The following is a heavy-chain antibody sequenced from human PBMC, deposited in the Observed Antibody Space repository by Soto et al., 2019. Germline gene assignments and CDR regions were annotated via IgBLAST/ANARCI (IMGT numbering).Heavy chain of an antibody. CDR1: GFTFSNYA. V-gene: IGHV3-23*01. CDR3: AREVDRALVGSPHYFDY. CDR2: ISGSGGTT. Sequence: GGSLRLSCAASGFTFSNYAMNWVRQAPGKGLEWVSIISGSGGTTYYADSVKGRFTLSRDNSKNSMYLQMNSLRAEDTAVYYCAREVDRALVGSPHYFDYWGQGTLVTVSS. J-gene: IGHJ4*01. D-gene: IGHD5-18*01.